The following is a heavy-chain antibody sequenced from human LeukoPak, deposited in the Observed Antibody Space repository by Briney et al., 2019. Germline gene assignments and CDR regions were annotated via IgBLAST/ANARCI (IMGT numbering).Heavy chain of an antibody. D-gene: IGHD3-10*01. V-gene: IGHV3-23*01. CDR2: ISGSGGST. CDR3: AKTVRITMVRGVITPPYFDY. Sequence: GGSLRLSCAASGFTFSSYAMSWVRQAPGKGLEWDSSISGSGGSTYYADSVKGRFTISRDNSKNTLYLQMNSLRAEDTAVYYCAKTVRITMVRGVITPPYFDYWGQGTLVTVSS. J-gene: IGHJ4*02. CDR1: GFTFSSYA.